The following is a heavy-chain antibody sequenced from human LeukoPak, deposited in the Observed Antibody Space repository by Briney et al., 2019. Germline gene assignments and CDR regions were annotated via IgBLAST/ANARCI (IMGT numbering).Heavy chain of an antibody. CDR1: GFTVSDSY. CDR3: ARHDSWAGWFDP. CDR2: IYSGGTT. Sequence: GGSLRLSCAASGFTVSDSYMSWVRQAPGKGLEWVSVIYSGGTTYSADSVKGRFTISRDNSKNTLYLQMNSLRAEDTAVYYCARHDSWAGWFDPWGQGTLVTVSS. J-gene: IGHJ5*02. D-gene: IGHD3-22*01. V-gene: IGHV3-53*01.